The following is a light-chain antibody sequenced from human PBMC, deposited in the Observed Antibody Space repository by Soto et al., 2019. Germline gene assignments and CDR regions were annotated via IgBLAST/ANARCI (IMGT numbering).Light chain of an antibody. CDR1: QSVSSSY. CDR3: QHYNNWPPIT. V-gene: IGKV3-15*01. CDR2: GAS. J-gene: IGKJ5*01. Sequence: EIVLTQSPGTLSLSPGERATLSCRASQSVSSSYLAWYQQQPGQAPRLLIYGASTRATGIPARFSGSGSGTEFTLTISSLQSEDFAVYYCQHYNNWPPITFGQGTRLEIK.